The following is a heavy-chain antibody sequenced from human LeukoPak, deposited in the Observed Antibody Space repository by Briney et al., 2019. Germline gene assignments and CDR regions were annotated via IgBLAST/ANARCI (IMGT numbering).Heavy chain of an antibody. V-gene: IGHV1-18*01. J-gene: IGHJ4*02. CDR2: ISAYNGNT. CDR1: GYTFTSYG. CDR3: ARRPLSGYYDSSGYFDY. D-gene: IGHD3-22*01. Sequence: ASVKVSCKASGYTFTSYGISWVRQAPGQRLEWMGWISAYNGNTNYAQKLQGRVTMTTDTSTSTAYMELRSLRSDDTAVYYCARRPLSGYYDSSGYFDYWGQGTLVTVSS.